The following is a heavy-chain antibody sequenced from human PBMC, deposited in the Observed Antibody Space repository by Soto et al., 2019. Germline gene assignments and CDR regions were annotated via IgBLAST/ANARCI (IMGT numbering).Heavy chain of an antibody. CDR2: INAGNGNT. CDR3: AREGGGAQQRSFDY. D-gene: IGHD6-13*01. Sequence: QVQLVQSGAEVKKPGASVKVSCKASGYTFSSYAMHWVRQAPGQRLEWMGWINAGNGNTKYSQKFQGRVTITRDTSASTAYMELSSLRSEDTAVYDCAREGGGAQQRSFDYWGQGTLVTVSS. V-gene: IGHV1-3*01. CDR1: GYTFSSYA. J-gene: IGHJ4*02.